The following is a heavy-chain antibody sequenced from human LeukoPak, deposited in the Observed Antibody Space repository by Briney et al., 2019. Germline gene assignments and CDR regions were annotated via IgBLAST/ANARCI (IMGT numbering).Heavy chain of an antibody. D-gene: IGHD1-1*01. Sequence: GGSLRLSCEAAGFTLSSYAMSWVRQAPGKGLEWVSVISGSGDTTDYADSVKGRFTISRDNSKNTLYLQMNSLRAEDTAVYYCARDPELEPFLDAFDIWGQGTMVTVSS. V-gene: IGHV3-23*01. J-gene: IGHJ3*02. CDR1: GFTLSSYA. CDR2: ISGSGDTT. CDR3: ARDPELEPFLDAFDI.